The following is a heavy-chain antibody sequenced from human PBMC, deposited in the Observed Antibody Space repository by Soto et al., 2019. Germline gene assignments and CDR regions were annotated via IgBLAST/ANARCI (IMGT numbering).Heavy chain of an antibody. CDR3: AREGGNYRYFDY. V-gene: IGHV1-18*01. CDR2: INTYNGNT. Sequence: QVQLVQSGAEVKKPGASVKVSCKASGYTFTNYGITWVRQAPGQGLEWMGWINTYNGNTKYAQRLQGRVTMTADTSTSKAYMELRGLRSDDPGGYYLAREGGNYRYFDYWGQGTLVTVSS. D-gene: IGHD3-16*02. CDR1: GYTFTNYG. J-gene: IGHJ4*02.